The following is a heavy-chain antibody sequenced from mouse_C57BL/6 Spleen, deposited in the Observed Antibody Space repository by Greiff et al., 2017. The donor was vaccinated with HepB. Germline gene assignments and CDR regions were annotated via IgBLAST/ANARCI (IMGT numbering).Heavy chain of an antibody. D-gene: IGHD2-4*01. CDR3: ARAGGDYDEGFAY. V-gene: IGHV1-59*01. J-gene: IGHJ3*01. CDR1: GYTFTSYW. Sequence: VQLQQSGAELVRPGTSVKLSCKASGYTFTSYWMHWVKQRPGQGLEWIGVIDPSDSYTNYNQKFKGKATLTVDTSSSTAYMQLSSMTSEDSAVYCCARAGGDYDEGFAYWGHRTLVTVSA. CDR2: IDPSDSYT.